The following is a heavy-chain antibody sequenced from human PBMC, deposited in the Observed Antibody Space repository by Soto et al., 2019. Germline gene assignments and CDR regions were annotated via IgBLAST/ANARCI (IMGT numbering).Heavy chain of an antibody. CDR3: ARDSGGTPGY. V-gene: IGHV1-18*01. Sequence: ASVKVSCKAAGYTFTADGLSWVRQAPGHGLEWMGWISAYNGNTNYAQKLQGRVTMTTDTSTSTAYMELRSLRSDDTAVYYCARDSGGTPGYWGQGTLVTVSS. J-gene: IGHJ4*02. CDR2: ISAYNGNT. CDR1: GYTFTADG. D-gene: IGHD2-15*01.